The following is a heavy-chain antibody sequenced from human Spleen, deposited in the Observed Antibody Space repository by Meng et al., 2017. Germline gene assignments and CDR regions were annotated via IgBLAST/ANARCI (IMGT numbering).Heavy chain of an antibody. CDR3: ARAGGSS. CDR1: GGSFSDYY. Sequence: LKQWGAGPLKSSETLSLTRVVSGGSFSDYYWSWIRQPPGKGLEWIGEINHSGSTNYNPSLESRVTISVDTSKNQFSLKLSSVTAADTAVYYCARAGGSSWGQGTLVTFSS. J-gene: IGHJ4*02. D-gene: IGHD6-13*01. CDR2: INHSGST. V-gene: IGHV4-34*01.